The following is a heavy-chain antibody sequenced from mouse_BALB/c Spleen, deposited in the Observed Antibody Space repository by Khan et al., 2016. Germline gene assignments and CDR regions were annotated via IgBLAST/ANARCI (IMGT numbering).Heavy chain of an antibody. J-gene: IGHJ4*01. Sequence: QIQLVQSGPELKKPGETVKISCKASGYTFTNYGMNWVKQAPGKGLKWMGWINSNTGEPTYAEEFKGRFAFSLETYTSTAYLQINNLKNEDTATYFCARTGYYPYYGMDSWGQGTSVNVSS. CDR1: GYTFTNYG. D-gene: IGHD2-3*01. CDR3: ARTGYYPYYGMDS. V-gene: IGHV9-3*02. CDR2: INSNTGEP.